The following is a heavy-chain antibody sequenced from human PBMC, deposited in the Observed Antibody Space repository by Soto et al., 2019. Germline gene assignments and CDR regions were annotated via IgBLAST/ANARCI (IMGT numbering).Heavy chain of an antibody. Sequence: PSETLSLTCTVSGGSISSYYWSWIRQPPGKGLEWIGYIYYSGSTNYNPSLKSRVTISVDTSKNQFSLKLSSVTAADTAVYYCASGGLGYCSGGSCLYYYGMDVRGQGTTVTVSS. CDR1: GGSISSYY. V-gene: IGHV4-59*01. CDR2: IYYSGST. CDR3: ASGGLGYCSGGSCLYYYGMDV. J-gene: IGHJ6*02. D-gene: IGHD2-15*01.